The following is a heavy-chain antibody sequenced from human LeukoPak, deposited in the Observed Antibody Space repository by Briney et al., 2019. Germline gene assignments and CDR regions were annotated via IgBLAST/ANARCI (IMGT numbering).Heavy chain of an antibody. V-gene: IGHV4-39*07. CDR2: IYYSGST. D-gene: IGHD2-2*01. CDR3: ASTRVVGGIGEYYFDY. Sequence: SETLSLTCTVSGGSISSYYWGWIRQPPGKGLEWIGSIYYSGSTYYNPSLKSRVTISVDTSKNQFSLKLSSVTAADTAVYYCASTRVVGGIGEYYFDYWGQGTLVTVSS. CDR1: GGSISSYY. J-gene: IGHJ4*02.